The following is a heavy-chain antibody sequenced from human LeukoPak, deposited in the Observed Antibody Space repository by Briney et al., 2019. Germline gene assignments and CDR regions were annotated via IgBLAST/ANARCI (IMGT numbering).Heavy chain of an antibody. CDR2: INWNGGST. V-gene: IGHV3-20*04. D-gene: IGHD2-15*01. CDR1: GFTFDDYG. Sequence: PGGSLRLSCAASGFTFDDYGMSWVRQAPGKGLEWVSGINWNGGSTGYADSVKGRFTISRDNSKNTLYLQMNSLRVEDTAVYYCANPGLGSGRRDWGQGILVTVSS. CDR3: ANPGLGSGRRD. J-gene: IGHJ4*02.